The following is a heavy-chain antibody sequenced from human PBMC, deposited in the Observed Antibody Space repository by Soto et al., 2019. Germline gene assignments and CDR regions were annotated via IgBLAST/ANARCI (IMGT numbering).Heavy chain of an antibody. D-gene: IGHD6-19*01. Sequence: PGESLKISCKGSGYSFTSYWIGWVRQMPGKGLEWMGIIYPGDSDTRYSPSFQGQVTISADKSIGTAYLQWSSLKASDTAMYYCAGPGRAVAGTYCMDGWDKVNRITVAS. CDR3: AGPGRAVAGTYCMDG. CDR2: IYPGDSDT. CDR1: GYSFTSYW. V-gene: IGHV5-51*01. J-gene: IGHJ6*04.